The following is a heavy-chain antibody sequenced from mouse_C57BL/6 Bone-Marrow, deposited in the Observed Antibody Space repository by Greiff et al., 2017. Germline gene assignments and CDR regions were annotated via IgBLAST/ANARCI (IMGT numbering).Heavy chain of an antibody. CDR3: ATPIYYDYAVDY. Sequence: EVQLQQSVAELVRPGASVKLSCTASGFNITNTYMHWVKQRPEQGLEWIGRIDPANGNTKYAPKFKGKATITADTSSNTAYLQLSSLTSEYTAFXYCATPIYYDYAVDYWGQGTSVTVSS. J-gene: IGHJ4*01. V-gene: IGHV14-3*01. CDR2: IDPANGNT. CDR1: GFNITNTY. D-gene: IGHD2-4*01.